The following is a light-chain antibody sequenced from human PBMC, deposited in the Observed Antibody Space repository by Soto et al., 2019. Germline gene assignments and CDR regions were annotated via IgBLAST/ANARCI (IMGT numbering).Light chain of an antibody. J-gene: IGKJ5*01. CDR3: QQLHDYPIT. Sequence: ILLTQSPSSLAASVGDRVTITCRASQGIDSSFAWYQQKPGKAPKLLIYAASSLQSGVPSRFRGSGSGTDFTLTISSLQPEDFETYYCQQLHDYPITFGQGTRLEIK. V-gene: IGKV1-9*01. CDR1: QGIDSS. CDR2: AAS.